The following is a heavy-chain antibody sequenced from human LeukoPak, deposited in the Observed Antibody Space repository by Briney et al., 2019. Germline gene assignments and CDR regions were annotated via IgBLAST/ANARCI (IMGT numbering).Heavy chain of an antibody. D-gene: IGHD2-2*01. J-gene: IGHJ5*02. CDR2: ISSDGIST. CDR1: GFTFSSNW. CDR3: ASFLCPTCS. Sequence: GESLRLSCAASGFTFSSNWMHWVRQAPGKGLVWVSRISSDGISTTYADSVKDRFTTSRDNAKNTLYLQMNSLRVEDTAVYYCASFLCPTCSWGQGTLVTVSS. V-gene: IGHV3-74*01.